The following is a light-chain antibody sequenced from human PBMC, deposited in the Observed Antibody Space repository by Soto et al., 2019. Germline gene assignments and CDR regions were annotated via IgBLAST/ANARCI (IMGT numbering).Light chain of an antibody. J-gene: IGLJ1*01. CDR2: DVS. CDR3: SSYTTSSNYV. CDR1: SSAVGGDNN. V-gene: IGLV2-14*01. Sequence: QSVLTQPPSVSGAPGQRVTISCPGTSSAVGGDNNVSWYQQHPGKAPKLMIYDVSNRPSGVSNRFSGSKSGDTASLTISGLQAEDEADYYCSSYTTSSNYVFGTGTKATVL.